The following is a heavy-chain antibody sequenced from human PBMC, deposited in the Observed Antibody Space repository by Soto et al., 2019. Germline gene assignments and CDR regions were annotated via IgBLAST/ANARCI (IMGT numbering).Heavy chain of an antibody. J-gene: IGHJ4*02. V-gene: IGHV3-21*01. CDR2: ISSSSSYI. D-gene: IGHD2-15*01. CDR3: ARGGCSGGSYYSFFFGAFPQEFDY. CDR1: GFTFSSYS. Sequence: GGSLRLSCAASGFTFSSYSRNWVRQAPGKGLEWVSSISSSSSYIYYADSVKGRFTISRDNAKNSLYLQMNSLRAEDTAVYYCARGGCSGGSYYSFFFGAFPQEFDYWGQGTLVTVSS.